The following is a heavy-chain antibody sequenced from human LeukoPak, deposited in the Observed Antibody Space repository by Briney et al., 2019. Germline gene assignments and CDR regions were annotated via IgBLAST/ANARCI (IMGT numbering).Heavy chain of an antibody. CDR2: IYYSGST. CDR1: GGSISSSSYY. J-gene: IGHJ4*02. D-gene: IGHD6-13*01. CDR3: ARGRGQQLVPHPIDY. V-gene: IGHV4-39*07. Sequence: PSETLSLTCTVSGGSISSSSYYWGWIRQPPGKGLEWIGSIYYSGSTYYNPSLKSRVTISVDTSKNQFSLKLSSVTAADTAVYYCARGRGQQLVPHPIDYWGQGTLVTVSS.